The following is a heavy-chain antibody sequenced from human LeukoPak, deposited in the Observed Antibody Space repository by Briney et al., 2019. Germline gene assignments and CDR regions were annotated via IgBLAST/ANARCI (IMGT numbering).Heavy chain of an antibody. Sequence: SVKVSCKASGGTFSSYAISWVRQAPGQGLEWMGGIIPIFGTANYAQKFQGRVTITADESTSTAYMELSSLRSEDTAVYYCATYLPLSSQWGYFDYWGQGTLVTVSS. CDR1: GGTFSSYA. CDR2: IIPIFGTA. CDR3: ATYLPLSSQWGYFDY. J-gene: IGHJ4*02. V-gene: IGHV1-69*13. D-gene: IGHD6-13*01.